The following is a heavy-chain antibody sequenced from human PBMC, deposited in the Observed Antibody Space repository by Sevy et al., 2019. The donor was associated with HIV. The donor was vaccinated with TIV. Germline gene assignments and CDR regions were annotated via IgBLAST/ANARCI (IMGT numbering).Heavy chain of an antibody. Sequence: GGSLRLSCAASGFTFSSYAMSWVRQAPGKGLEWVSAISGSGGSTYYADSVKGRFTISRDNSKNTRYLQMNSLRAEDTAVYYCAKDPPRGWSSGWYSDYWGQGTLVTVSS. J-gene: IGHJ4*02. D-gene: IGHD6-19*01. CDR2: ISGSGGST. CDR3: AKDPPRGWSSGWYSDY. CDR1: GFTFSSYA. V-gene: IGHV3-23*01.